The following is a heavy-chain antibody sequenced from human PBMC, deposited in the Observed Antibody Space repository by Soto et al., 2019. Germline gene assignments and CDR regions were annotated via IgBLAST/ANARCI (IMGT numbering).Heavy chain of an antibody. V-gene: IGHV3-23*01. Sequence: GGSLRLSCAASGFTFSSYAMSWVRQAPGKGLEWVSAISGSGGSTYYADSVKGRFTISRDNSKNTLYRQMNSLRAEDTAVYYCAKNLVPATATRTVFDYWGQGTLVTVSS. CDR2: ISGSGGST. CDR3: AKNLVPATATRTVFDY. CDR1: GFTFSSYA. J-gene: IGHJ4*02. D-gene: IGHD2-2*01.